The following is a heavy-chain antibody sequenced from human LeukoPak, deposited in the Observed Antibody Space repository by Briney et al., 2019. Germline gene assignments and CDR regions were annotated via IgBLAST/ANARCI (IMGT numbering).Heavy chain of an antibody. CDR2: IYYSGST. D-gene: IGHD3-10*01. J-gene: IGHJ5*02. CDR1: GGSISSYY. V-gene: IGHV4-59*12. Sequence: SETLSLTCTVSGGSISSYYWSWIRQPPGKGLEWIGYIYYSGSTNYNPSLKSRVTISVDTSKNQFSLKLSSVTAADTAVYYCARTRLTYYYGSGSRNWFDPWGQGTLVTVSS. CDR3: ARTRLTYYYGSGSRNWFDP.